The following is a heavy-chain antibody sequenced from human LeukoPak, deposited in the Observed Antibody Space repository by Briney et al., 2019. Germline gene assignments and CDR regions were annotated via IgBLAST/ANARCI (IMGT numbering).Heavy chain of an antibody. Sequence: GSSVKVSCKASGGTFSSYAISWVRQAPGQGLEWMGGIIPIFGTANYAQKFQGRVTITADESTSTAYMELSSLRSEDTAVYYCARDRGPDGSLELWWSRIGWFDPWGQGTLVTVSS. CDR1: GGTFSSYA. CDR3: ARDRGPDGSLELWWSRIGWFDP. D-gene: IGHD2-21*01. J-gene: IGHJ5*02. V-gene: IGHV1-69*01. CDR2: IIPIFGTA.